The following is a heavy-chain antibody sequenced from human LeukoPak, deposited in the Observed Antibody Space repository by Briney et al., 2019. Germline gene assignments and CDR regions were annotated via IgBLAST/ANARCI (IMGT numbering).Heavy chain of an antibody. Sequence: GGSLRLSCAASGFTFSNYWMHWARQAPGKGLVWVSRINSDGSSTNYADSVKGRFTISRDNAKNTLYLQMNSLRAEDTAVYYCARDARYYDILTGYYIRGYFDYWGQGTLVTVSS. D-gene: IGHD3-9*01. CDR2: INSDGSST. J-gene: IGHJ4*02. CDR1: GFTFSNYW. CDR3: ARDARYYDILTGYYIRGYFDY. V-gene: IGHV3-74*01.